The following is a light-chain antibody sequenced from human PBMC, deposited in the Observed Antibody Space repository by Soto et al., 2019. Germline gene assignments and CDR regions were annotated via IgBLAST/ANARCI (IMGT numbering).Light chain of an antibody. Sequence: DIVMTQSPDSLAVSLGERATINCKSSQSVLYSSNNKNYLAWYQQKPGQPPKLLIYWASTRESGVPDRFSGSGSGTDFTLTSSSLHAEEVAVYYCQQYYSTHTFGQGTKLEIK. J-gene: IGKJ2*01. V-gene: IGKV4-1*01. CDR3: QQYYSTHT. CDR1: QSVLYSSNNKNY. CDR2: WAS.